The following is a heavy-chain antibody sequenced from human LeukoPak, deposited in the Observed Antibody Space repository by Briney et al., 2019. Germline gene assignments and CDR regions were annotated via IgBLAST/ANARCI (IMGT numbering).Heavy chain of an antibody. CDR1: GFTFSTYE. Sequence: PGGSLRLSCAASGFTFSTYEMTWVRQSPGKGLEWVSYISSSGSTIYYADSVKGRFTISRDNARNSLYLQMNSLRAEDTAVYYCARERIGYCSRTSCYLERYYYYMDVWGKGTTVTVSS. CDR2: ISSSGSTI. D-gene: IGHD2-2*01. V-gene: IGHV3-48*03. CDR3: ARERIGYCSRTSCYLERYYYYMDV. J-gene: IGHJ6*03.